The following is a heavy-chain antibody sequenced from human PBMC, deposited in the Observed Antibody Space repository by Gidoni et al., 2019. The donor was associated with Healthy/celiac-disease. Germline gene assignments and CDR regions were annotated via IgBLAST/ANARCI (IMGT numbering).Heavy chain of an antibody. J-gene: IGHJ5*02. CDR2: INHSGST. Sequence: QVQLQQWGAGLLKPPETLSLTCAVYRGSFSGYYWSWIRQPPGQGLEWIGEINHSGSTNYNPSLKSRVTISVDTSKNQFSLKLSSVTAADTAVYYCARVRSITIFGVVYSNWFDPWGQGTLVTVSS. CDR1: RGSFSGYY. CDR3: ARVRSITIFGVVYSNWFDP. D-gene: IGHD3-3*01. V-gene: IGHV4-34*01.